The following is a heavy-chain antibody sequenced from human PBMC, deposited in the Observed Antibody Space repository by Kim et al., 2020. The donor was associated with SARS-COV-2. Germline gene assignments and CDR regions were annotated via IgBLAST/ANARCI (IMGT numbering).Heavy chain of an antibody. D-gene: IGHD3-3*01. V-gene: IGHV3-11*01. Sequence: GGSLRLSCAASGFTFSDYYMSWIRQAPGKGLEWVSYISSSGSTIYYADSVKGRFTISRDNAKNSLYLQMNSLRAEDTAVYYCAREGYEYYDFWSGRSRPFAFDIWGQGTMVTVSS. CDR1: GFTFSDYY. J-gene: IGHJ3*02. CDR3: AREGYEYYDFWSGRSRPFAFDI. CDR2: ISSSGSTI.